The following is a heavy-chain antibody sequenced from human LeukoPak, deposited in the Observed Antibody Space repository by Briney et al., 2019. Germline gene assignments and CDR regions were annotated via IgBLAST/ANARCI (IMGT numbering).Heavy chain of an antibody. CDR3: ASKLGYCSSTSCYVEGSWFDP. Sequence: SETLSLTCTVSGGSISSTSYYWGWIRQPPGKGLEWIGSIYYSGSTYYNPSLKSRVTISVDTSKNQFSLKLSSVTAADTAVYYCASKLGYCSSTSCYVEGSWFDPWGQGTLVTVSA. CDR1: GGSISSTSYY. CDR2: IYYSGST. D-gene: IGHD2-2*01. V-gene: IGHV4-39*01. J-gene: IGHJ5*02.